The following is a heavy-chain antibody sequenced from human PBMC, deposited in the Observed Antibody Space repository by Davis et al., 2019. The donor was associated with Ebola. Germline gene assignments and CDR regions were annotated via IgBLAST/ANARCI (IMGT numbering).Heavy chain of an antibody. D-gene: IGHD2-15*01. CDR3: ARESIVVVVAAGEGYYYGMDV. CDR2: INPNDGRT. V-gene: IGHV1-46*01. Sequence: ASVKVSCKASGYTFTNYYMHWVRQAPGQGLEWMGMINPNDGRTIYAQKFQGRVTMTRDTSTSTVYMELSSLRSEDTAVYYCARESIVVVVAAGEGYYYGMDVWGKGTTVTVSS. J-gene: IGHJ6*04. CDR1: GYTFTNYY.